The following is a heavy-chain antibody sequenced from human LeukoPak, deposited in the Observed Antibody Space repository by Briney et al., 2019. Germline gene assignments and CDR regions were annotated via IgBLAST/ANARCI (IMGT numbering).Heavy chain of an antibody. Sequence: GGSLRLSCAASGFIFSNYWMSWVRQAPGKGLEWVANIKQDGSERYYVDSVKGRFTISRDNTKNSLYLQIDSLRAEDTAVYYCARLMGATTSDYWGQGTLVTVSS. J-gene: IGHJ4*02. V-gene: IGHV3-7*03. CDR2: IKQDGSER. CDR3: ARLMGATTSDY. CDR1: GFIFSNYW. D-gene: IGHD1-26*01.